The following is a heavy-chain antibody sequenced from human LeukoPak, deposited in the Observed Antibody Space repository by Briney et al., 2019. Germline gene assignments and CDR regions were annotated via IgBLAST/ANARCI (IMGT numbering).Heavy chain of an antibody. CDR2: ISSSSYI. D-gene: IGHD2-21*02. CDR1: GFTFSSYS. J-gene: IGHJ4*02. Sequence: GGSLRLSCAASGFTFSSYSMNWVRQAPGKGLEWVSSISSSSYIYYADSVKGRFTISRDNAKNSLYLQMNSLRAEDTAVYYCASSMVTGTPYYWGQGTLVTVSS. V-gene: IGHV3-21*01. CDR3: ASSMVTGTPYY.